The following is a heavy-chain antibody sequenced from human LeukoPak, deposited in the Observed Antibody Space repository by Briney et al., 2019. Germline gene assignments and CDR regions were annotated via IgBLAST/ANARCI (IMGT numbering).Heavy chain of an antibody. CDR3: AKDFGRQQLSAFDI. D-gene: IGHD6-13*01. CDR2: ISWNSRSI. V-gene: IGHV3-9*01. CDR1: GFTFVDYA. J-gene: IGHJ3*02. Sequence: PGGSLRLSCAGSGFTFVDYAMHWVRQTPGKGLEWVSGISWNSRSIGYVDSVKGRFTTSRDNAKNSLYLQMNSLRVEDTALYYCAKDFGRQQLSAFDIWGQGTMVTVSS.